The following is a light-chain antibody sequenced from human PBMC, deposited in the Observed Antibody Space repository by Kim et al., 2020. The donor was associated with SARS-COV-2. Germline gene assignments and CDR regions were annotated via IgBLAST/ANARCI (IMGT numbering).Light chain of an antibody. J-gene: IGLJ2*01. CDR3: SSYTIGNIFVV. V-gene: IGLV2-14*03. Sequence: PGHPITIYCTGISSDGYNYVSWYQQLPGKAPRLIIYDVTYRPSGISSRFSGSQSGTTASLTISGLLTEDEGDYYCSSYTIGNIFVVFGGGTKVTVL. CDR1: SSDGYNY. CDR2: DVT.